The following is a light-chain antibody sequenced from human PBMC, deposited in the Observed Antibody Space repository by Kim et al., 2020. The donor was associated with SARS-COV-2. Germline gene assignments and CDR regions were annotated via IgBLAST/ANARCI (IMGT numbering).Light chain of an antibody. J-gene: IGLJ3*02. Sequence: SYELTQLPSVSVSPGQTASITCSGDKLGDKYACWYQQKPGQSPVLFIYQDSKRPSGIHGRFSGSYSGNKATLTISWTLAMDEADYYCQAWDSSTAWVFGGGTQLTVL. V-gene: IGLV3-1*01. CDR2: QDS. CDR1: KLGDKY. CDR3: QAWDSSTAWV.